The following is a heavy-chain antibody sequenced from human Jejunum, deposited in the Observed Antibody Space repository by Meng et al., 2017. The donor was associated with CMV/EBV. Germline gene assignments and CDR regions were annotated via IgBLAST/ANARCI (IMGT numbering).Heavy chain of an antibody. D-gene: IGHD2-15*01. Sequence: GSIRSRPYYWGWIRQPPGKGLEWIGTTYPSGSPYYNASLKSRVTIYVDTSKNQFSLKLSSVTAADTAVYYCARLIPSGGWYYFDYWGQGTLVTVSS. CDR2: TYPSGSP. V-gene: IGHV4-39*01. CDR3: ARLIPSGGWYYFDY. CDR1: GSIRSRPYY. J-gene: IGHJ4*02.